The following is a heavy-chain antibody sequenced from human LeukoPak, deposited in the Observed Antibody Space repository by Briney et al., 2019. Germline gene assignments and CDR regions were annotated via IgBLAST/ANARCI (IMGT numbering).Heavy chain of an antibody. CDR2: ITSSGSTI. D-gene: IGHD2-21*01. Sequence: GSLRLSCAASGFTFSSYEMNWVRQAPGKGLEWVSYITSSGSTIFYADSVKGRFTISRDNAKNSLYLQMNSLRAEDTAVYYCAREAIGFDYWGQGILVTVSS. J-gene: IGHJ4*02. CDR3: AREAIGFDY. CDR1: GFTFSSYE. V-gene: IGHV3-48*03.